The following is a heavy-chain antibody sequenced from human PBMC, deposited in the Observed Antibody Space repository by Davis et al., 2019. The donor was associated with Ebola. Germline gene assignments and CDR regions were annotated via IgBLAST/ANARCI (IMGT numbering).Heavy chain of an antibody. CDR3: ARETYYYDSSGYRVGYYYYYGMDV. CDR1: GGSISSYY. Sequence: PSETLSLTCTVSGGSISSYYWSWIRQPAGKGLEWIGRIYTSGSTNYNPSLKSRVTVSVDTSKNQFSLKLSSVTAADTAVYYCARETYYYDSSGYRVGYYYYYGMDVWGQGTTVTVSS. CDR2: IYTSGST. V-gene: IGHV4-4*07. J-gene: IGHJ6*02. D-gene: IGHD3-22*01.